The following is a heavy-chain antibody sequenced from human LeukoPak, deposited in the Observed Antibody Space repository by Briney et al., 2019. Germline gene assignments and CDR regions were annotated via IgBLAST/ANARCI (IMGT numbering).Heavy chain of an antibody. CDR2: IHYSGST. Sequence: PSETLSLTCSVSGFSIISGYYWGWIRPPPGKGLQWIGSIHYSGSTFYNPSLKSRVTISVDTSKNQFSLKLSSVTAADTAVYYCASSVLLGTVDYWGQGTLVTVSS. D-gene: IGHD3-10*01. V-gene: IGHV4-38-2*02. CDR1: GFSIISGYY. CDR3: ASSVLLGTVDY. J-gene: IGHJ4*02.